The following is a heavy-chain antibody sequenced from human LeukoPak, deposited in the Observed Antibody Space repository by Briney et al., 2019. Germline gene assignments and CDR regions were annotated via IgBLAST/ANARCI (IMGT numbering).Heavy chain of an antibody. D-gene: IGHD6-13*01. CDR3: ARGMGRSWFLDN. CDR2: VYPSGTT. CDR1: GLTVANDY. V-gene: IGHV3-53*01. J-gene: IGHJ4*02. Sequence: GGSLRLSCAASGLTVANDYMCWVRQAPVKGLEWVSVVYPSGTTYYADSVKGRFTISRDNSKNTLCLQMNSLRAEDTAVYYCARGMGRSWFLDNWGQGTLVTVSS.